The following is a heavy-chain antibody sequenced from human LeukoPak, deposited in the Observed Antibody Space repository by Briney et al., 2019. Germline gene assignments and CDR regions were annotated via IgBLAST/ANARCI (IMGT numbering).Heavy chain of an antibody. Sequence: GGSLRLSCAASGFTFSSYEMNWVRQAPGKGLEWVSYISSSGSTIYYADSVKGRFTISRDNAKNSLYLQMNSLRAEDTAVYYCARDGEVRGVINYWGQGTLVTVSS. V-gene: IGHV3-48*03. CDR3: ARDGEVRGVINY. J-gene: IGHJ4*02. D-gene: IGHD3-10*01. CDR2: ISSSGSTI. CDR1: GFTFSSYE.